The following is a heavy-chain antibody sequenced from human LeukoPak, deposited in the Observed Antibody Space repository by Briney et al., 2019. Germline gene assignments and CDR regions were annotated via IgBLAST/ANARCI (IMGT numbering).Heavy chain of an antibody. Sequence: SETLSLTCTVSGGSTSSYYWSWIRQPPGKGLEWIGYIYYSGSTNYNPSLKSRVTISVDTSKNQSSLKLSSVTAADTAVYYCARSYDSSGYYFEPSSFDYWGQGTLVTVSS. CDR1: GGSTSSYY. J-gene: IGHJ4*02. CDR2: IYYSGST. D-gene: IGHD3-22*01. CDR3: ARSYDSSGYYFEPSSFDY. V-gene: IGHV4-59*01.